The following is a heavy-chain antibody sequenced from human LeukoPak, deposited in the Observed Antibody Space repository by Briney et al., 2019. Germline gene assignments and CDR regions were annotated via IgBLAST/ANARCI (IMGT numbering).Heavy chain of an antibody. J-gene: IGHJ4*02. CDR1: VGSISSYY. V-gene: IGHV4-59*12. D-gene: IGHD5-12*01. CDR2: LYYSGST. CDR3: ASMSVATSYFDY. Sequence: SETLSLTCAVSVGSISSYYGSWIRQPPGKGLEGIGYLYYSGSTNYNPSLKSRVTISVDTSKNQFSLKLSSVTAADTAVYYCASMSVATSYFDYWGQGTLVTVSS.